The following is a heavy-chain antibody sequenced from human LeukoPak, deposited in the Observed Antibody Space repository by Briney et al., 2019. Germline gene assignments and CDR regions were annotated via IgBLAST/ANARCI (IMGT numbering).Heavy chain of an antibody. Sequence: ASVKVSCKASGYTFASYVMHWVRQAPGQRLEWMGWITAGNGNTKYSQKFQGRVTITRVTSASTAYMELSSLRSEDTAVYYCARLAVSDSYDAFDIWGQGTMVTVSS. D-gene: IGHD6-19*01. CDR1: GYTFASYV. J-gene: IGHJ3*02. V-gene: IGHV1-3*01. CDR2: ITAGNGNT. CDR3: ARLAVSDSYDAFDI.